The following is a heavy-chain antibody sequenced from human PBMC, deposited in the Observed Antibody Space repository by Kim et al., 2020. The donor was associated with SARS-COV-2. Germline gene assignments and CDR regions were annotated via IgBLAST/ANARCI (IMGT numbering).Heavy chain of an antibody. CDR3: TRGRHYYGSGSRPGYFDY. J-gene: IGHJ4*02. D-gene: IGHD3-10*01. V-gene: IGHV3-49*02. Sequence: KGRFTISRDDSKSIAYLQMNSLKTEDTAVYYCTRGRHYYGSGSRPGYFDYWGQGTLVTVSS.